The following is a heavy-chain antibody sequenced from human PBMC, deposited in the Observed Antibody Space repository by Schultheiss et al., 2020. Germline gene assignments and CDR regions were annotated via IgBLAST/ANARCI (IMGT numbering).Heavy chain of an antibody. D-gene: IGHD2-2*01. CDR2: ISAYNGNT. V-gene: IGHV1-18*01. J-gene: IGHJ4*02. Sequence: ASVKVSCKASGYTFTSYAMHWVRQAPGQGLEWMGWISAYNGNTNYAQKLQGRVTMTTDTSTSTAYMELKSLRSDDTAVYYCVRDSHSLSDCRSTHCYLDFWGPGNLGTVAS. CDR1: GYTFTSYA. CDR3: VRDSHSLSDCRSTHCYLDF.